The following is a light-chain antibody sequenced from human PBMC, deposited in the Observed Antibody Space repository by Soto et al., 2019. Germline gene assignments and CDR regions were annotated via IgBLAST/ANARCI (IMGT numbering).Light chain of an antibody. CDR2: DAS. Sequence: DIQMTQSPSTLSASVGDRVTITCRASQSMNDWLAWYQQKPGKAPKVLIYDASSLQSGVPSRFRGSGSGTEFTLTSGSLQPDDVATYYCLRYNAFSQTFGQGTKVEI. J-gene: IGKJ1*01. CDR3: LRYNAFSQT. CDR1: QSMNDW. V-gene: IGKV1-5*01.